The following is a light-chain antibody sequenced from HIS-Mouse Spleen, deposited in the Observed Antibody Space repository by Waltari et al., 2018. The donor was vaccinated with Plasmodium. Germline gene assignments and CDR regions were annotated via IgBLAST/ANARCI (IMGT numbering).Light chain of an antibody. CDR3: CSYAGSRV. V-gene: IGLV2-23*01. J-gene: IGLJ2*01. Sequence: QSALTQPASVSGSPGQSLPISCTGTSSDVGSYNLVSWYQQHPGKAPKRMIYEGSKRPSGVSNRFSGSKSGNTASLTISGLQAEDEADYYCCSYAGSRVFGGGTKLTVL. CDR1: SSDVGSYNL. CDR2: EGS.